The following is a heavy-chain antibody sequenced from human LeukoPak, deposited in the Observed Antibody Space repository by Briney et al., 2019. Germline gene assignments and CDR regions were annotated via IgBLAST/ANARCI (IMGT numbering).Heavy chain of an antibody. CDR2: MSYSGST. CDR3: ARFYTTSQYGSGYMDV. J-gene: IGHJ6*03. CDR1: GGSISSSSYY. Sequence: PSETLSLTCTVAGGSISSSSYYWGWILQPPGKGLEWIGSMSYSGSTYYNPSLKSRVTIAVDTSKTQFSLKLSSVTAADTAVYYCARFYTTSQYGSGYMDVWGKGTTVTVSS. D-gene: IGHD3-10*01. V-gene: IGHV4-39*01.